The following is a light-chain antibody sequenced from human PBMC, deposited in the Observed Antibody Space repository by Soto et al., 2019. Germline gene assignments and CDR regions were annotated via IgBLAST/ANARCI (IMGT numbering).Light chain of an antibody. CDR1: QNINNW. V-gene: IGKV1-5*01. Sequence: DIQMTLSPSTLSASIGDRVTITCRASQNINNWIAWYQQKPGKAPKFLIYDASTLESGVPSRFSGSGFGTEFSLTISSLQPDDFGSYYCQHMRTFGQGTKVDIK. CDR3: QHMRT. CDR2: DAS. J-gene: IGKJ1*01.